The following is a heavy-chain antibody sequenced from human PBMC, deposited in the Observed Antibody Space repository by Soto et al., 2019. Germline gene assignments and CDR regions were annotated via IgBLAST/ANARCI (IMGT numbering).Heavy chain of an antibody. CDR2: IWYDGSNK. J-gene: IGHJ6*02. Sequence: QVQLVESGGGVGQPGRSLRLSCAASGFTFSSYGMNWVRQAPGTGLEWVAVIWYDGSNKYYADSVKGRFTISRDNSKNRLYLQMNSLRAEDTAVYYCARDRDIVQGDYYYYYGMDVWGQGTTVTVSS. CDR1: GFTFSSYG. D-gene: IGHD2-8*01. CDR3: ARDRDIVQGDYYYYYGMDV. V-gene: IGHV3-33*01.